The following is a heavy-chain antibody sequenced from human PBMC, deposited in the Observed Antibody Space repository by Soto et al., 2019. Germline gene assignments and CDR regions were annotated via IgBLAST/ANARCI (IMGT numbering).Heavy chain of an antibody. V-gene: IGHV1-8*01. CDR1: GYTFTSYD. J-gene: IGHJ5*02. D-gene: IGHD3-3*01. CDR3: AREGVRTYYDFWSGYPNWFDP. CDR2: MNPNSGNT. Sequence: ASVKVSSKASGYTFTSYDINWVRQATGQGLEWMGWMNPNSGNTGYAQKFQGRVTMTRNTSISTAYMELSSLRSEDTAVYYCAREGVRTYYDFWSGYPNWFDPWGRGTLVAVS.